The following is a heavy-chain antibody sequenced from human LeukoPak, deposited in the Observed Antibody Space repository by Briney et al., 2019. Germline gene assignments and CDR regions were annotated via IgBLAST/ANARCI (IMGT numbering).Heavy chain of an antibody. J-gene: IGHJ3*02. Sequence: GGSLRLSCAASGFTFSSYWMSWVRQAPGEGLEWVANINQDGSEKYYVDSVKGRFTISRDNAKNSLYLQMNSLRAEDTAVYYCARVYGDYREDAFDIWGQGTMVTVSS. CDR1: GFTFSSYW. CDR2: INQDGSEK. CDR3: ARVYGDYREDAFDI. V-gene: IGHV3-7*01. D-gene: IGHD4-17*01.